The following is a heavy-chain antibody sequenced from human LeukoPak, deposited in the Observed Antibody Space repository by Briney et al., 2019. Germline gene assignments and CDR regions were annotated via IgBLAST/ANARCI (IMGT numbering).Heavy chain of an antibody. D-gene: IGHD4-17*01. J-gene: IGHJ3*02. Sequence: SETLSLTCAVSDDSFSSHYWTWIRQPPGKGLEWIGYISYIGRTNYNTSLKSRVTISIDTSKNQFSLNLTSATAADTAVYYCARDLVTVTKGFDIWGQGTMVSVSS. V-gene: IGHV4-59*11. CDR3: ARDLVTVTKGFDI. CDR2: ISYIGRT. CDR1: DDSFSSHY.